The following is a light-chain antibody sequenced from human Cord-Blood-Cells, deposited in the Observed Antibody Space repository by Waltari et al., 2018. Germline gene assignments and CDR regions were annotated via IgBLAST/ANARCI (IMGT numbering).Light chain of an antibody. J-gene: IGKJ4*01. V-gene: IGKV3-11*01. CDR2: DDS. CDR1: QSVSSY. CDR3: QQRSNWPLT. Sequence: EIVLTQSPATLSLSPGERATLSCRASQSVSSYLAWYQQKPGQAPRLLIYDDSHRATGNPARFNGSGSGTDFTLTISSLAPEDFAVYYCQQRSNWPLTFGGGTKVEIK.